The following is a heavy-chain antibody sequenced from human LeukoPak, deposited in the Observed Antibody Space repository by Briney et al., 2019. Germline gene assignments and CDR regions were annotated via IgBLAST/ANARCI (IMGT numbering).Heavy chain of an antibody. V-gene: IGHV3-7*01. CDR1: GFTVSSNF. Sequence: GGSLRLSCAASGFTVSSNFLSWVRQAPGKGLEWVANIKQDGSEKYYVDSVKGRFTISRDNAKNSLYLQMNSLRAEDTAVYYCARGAIAVAGNCNDYWGQGTLVTVSS. J-gene: IGHJ4*02. D-gene: IGHD6-19*01. CDR2: IKQDGSEK. CDR3: ARGAIAVAGNCNDY.